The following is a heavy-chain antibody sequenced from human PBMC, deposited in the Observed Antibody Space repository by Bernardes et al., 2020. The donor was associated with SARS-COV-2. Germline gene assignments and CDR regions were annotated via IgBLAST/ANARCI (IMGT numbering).Heavy chain of an antibody. V-gene: IGHV1-2*06. CDR3: AREAFAISSYYFDY. CDR1: GYTFTGYK. D-gene: IGHD6-6*01. Sequence: ASVKVSCKASGYTFTGYKLHWVRQAPGQGLEWMGRINPYSGGTKYAQKFQGRVTVTRDTSISTVYIELSSLTSDDTAVYYCAREAFAISSYYFDYLGQGTLVTVSS. CDR2: INPYSGGT. J-gene: IGHJ4*02.